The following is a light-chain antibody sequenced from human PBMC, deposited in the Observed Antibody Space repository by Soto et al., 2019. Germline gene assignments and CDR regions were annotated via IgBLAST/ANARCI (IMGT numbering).Light chain of an antibody. CDR1: QGISNY. Sequence: IQMTQSPSSLSASVGDRVNITCRARQGISNYLAWYPQKPGKVPKLLIYAASTLQSGVPSRFSGSGSGTDFTLTISSLQPEDVATYYCQKYNSAPRTFGQGTKVEIK. CDR3: QKYNSAPRT. CDR2: AAS. V-gene: IGKV1-27*01. J-gene: IGKJ1*01.